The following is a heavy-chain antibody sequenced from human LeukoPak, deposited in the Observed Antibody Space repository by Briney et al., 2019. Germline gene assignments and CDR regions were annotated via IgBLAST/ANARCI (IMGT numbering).Heavy chain of an antibody. Sequence: GGSLRLSCAASGFTFSSYSMNWVRQAPGKGLEWVSSICNSSSYIYYADSVKGRFTISRDNAKNSLYLQMNSLRAEDTAVYYCARDRKGASYYDILTGCNDYWGQGTLVTVSS. J-gene: IGHJ4*02. D-gene: IGHD3-9*01. V-gene: IGHV3-21*01. CDR1: GFTFSSYS. CDR2: ICNSSSYI. CDR3: ARDRKGASYYDILTGCNDY.